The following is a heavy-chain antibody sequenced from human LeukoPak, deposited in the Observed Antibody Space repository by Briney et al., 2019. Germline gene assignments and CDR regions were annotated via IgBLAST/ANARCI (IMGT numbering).Heavy chain of an antibody. Sequence: SETLSLTCAVYGGSFSGYYWNWIRQPPGKGLEWIGEINHSGSTNYNPSLKSRVTISVDTSKNQFSLKLSSVTAADTAVYYCARNKIRGYSYGYVDYWGQGTLVTVSS. D-gene: IGHD5-18*01. J-gene: IGHJ4*02. CDR1: GGSFSGYY. CDR3: ARNKIRGYSYGYVDY. V-gene: IGHV4-34*01. CDR2: INHSGST.